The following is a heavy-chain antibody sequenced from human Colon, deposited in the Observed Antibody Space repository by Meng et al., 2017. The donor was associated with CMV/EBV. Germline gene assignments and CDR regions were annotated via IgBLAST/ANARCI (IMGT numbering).Heavy chain of an antibody. V-gene: IGHV4-59*08. J-gene: IGHJ4*02. Sequence: QVHLQESGSGLVKPSETLSLTCTVSGDSVSNGCWSWLRQSPDKGLEWIGYICSTGFSDSRPSLKSRVTISRDTSKNQFTLTLHSMTAADTAIYCCARHVFTDYTRGFDYWGPGTLVTVSS. CDR3: ARHVFTDYTRGFDY. D-gene: IGHD4-11*01. CDR1: GDSVSNGC. CDR2: ICSTGFS.